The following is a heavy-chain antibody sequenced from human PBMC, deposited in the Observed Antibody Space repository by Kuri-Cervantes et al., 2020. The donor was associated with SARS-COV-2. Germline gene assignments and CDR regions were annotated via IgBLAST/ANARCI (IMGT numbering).Heavy chain of an antibody. CDR3: ARGRIAAAGETFDY. J-gene: IGHJ4*02. D-gene: IGHD6-13*01. Sequence: ESLKISCAVYGGSFSGYYWSWIRQPPGKGLEWIGEINHSGSTNYNPSLKSRVTISVDTSKNQFSLKLSSVTAADTAVYYCARGRIAAAGETFDYWGQGTLVTVSS. CDR2: INHSGST. CDR1: GGSFSGYY. V-gene: IGHV4-34*01.